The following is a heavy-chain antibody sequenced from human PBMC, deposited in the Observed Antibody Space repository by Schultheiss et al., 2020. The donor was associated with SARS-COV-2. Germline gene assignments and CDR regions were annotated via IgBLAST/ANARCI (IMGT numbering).Heavy chain of an antibody. CDR2: ISSSSSYI. V-gene: IGHV3-21*01. J-gene: IGHJ4*02. CDR1: GFTFSSYS. CDR3: ARLPYAGQVSGFDY. Sequence: GESLKISCAASGFTFSSYSMNWVRQAPGKGLEWVSSISSSSSYIYYADSVKGRFTISRDNAKNSLYLQMNSLRAEDKAVYYCARLPYAGQVSGFDYWGQGTLVTVSS. D-gene: IGHD6-19*01.